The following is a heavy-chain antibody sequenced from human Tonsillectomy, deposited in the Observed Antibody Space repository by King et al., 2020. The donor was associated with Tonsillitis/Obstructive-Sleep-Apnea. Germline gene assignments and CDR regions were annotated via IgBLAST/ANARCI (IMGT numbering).Heavy chain of an antibody. V-gene: IGHV4-59*01. CDR3: AREGAVMNAFDI. CDR1: GGSISSYY. Sequence: VQLQESGPGLVKPSETLSLTCTVSGGSISSYYWSWIRQPPGKGLEWIGYIYYSGGTKYIPSLKSRVNISVDTSKNQFSLNLSSVTAADTAVYYCAREGAVMNAFDIWGQGTMVTVS. J-gene: IGHJ3*02. D-gene: IGHD2-8*01. CDR2: IYYSGGT.